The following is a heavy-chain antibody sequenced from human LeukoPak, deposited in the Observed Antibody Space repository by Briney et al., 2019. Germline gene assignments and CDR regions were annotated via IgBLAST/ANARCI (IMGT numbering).Heavy chain of an antibody. CDR1: GFTFSSYS. V-gene: IGHV3-21*01. CDR3: AKDSGGSYINWFDP. D-gene: IGHD1-26*01. Sequence: GGSLRLSCAASGFTFSSYSMNWVRQAPGKGLEWVSSTSSSSSYIYYADSVKGRFTISRDNSKNTLYLQMNSLRAEDTAVYYCAKDSGGSYINWFDPWGQGTLVTVSS. CDR2: TSSSSSYI. J-gene: IGHJ5*02.